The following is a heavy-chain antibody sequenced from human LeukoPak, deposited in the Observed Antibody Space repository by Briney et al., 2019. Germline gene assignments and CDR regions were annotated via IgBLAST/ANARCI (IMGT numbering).Heavy chain of an antibody. CDR2: IRYDGNDK. Sequence: GGSLRLSCAASGFSFSTFGMYWVRQVPGKGLEWVAFIRYDGNDKYYGDSAKDRFTISRDNSKNTLYLHMNSLTTDDTGVYYCAKDSQLDVGSDYYYYFYMDVWGRGTTVTVSS. CDR3: AKDSQLDVGSDYYYYFYMDV. V-gene: IGHV3-30*02. D-gene: IGHD1-1*01. J-gene: IGHJ6*03. CDR1: GFSFSTFG.